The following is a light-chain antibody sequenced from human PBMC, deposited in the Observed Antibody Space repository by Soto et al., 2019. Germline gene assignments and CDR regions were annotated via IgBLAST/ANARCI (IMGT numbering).Light chain of an antibody. CDR1: QSISSY. J-gene: IGKJ4*01. CDR2: AAS. V-gene: IGKV1-39*01. Sequence: DIQMTQSPSSLSASVGDRVTITCRASQSISSYLNWYQQKPGKAPNLLIYAASNLQSGVPSRFSGSGSGTDFTLTISSLQPEDFATYYCQQSYSTPFTFGGGTKVEIK. CDR3: QQSYSTPFT.